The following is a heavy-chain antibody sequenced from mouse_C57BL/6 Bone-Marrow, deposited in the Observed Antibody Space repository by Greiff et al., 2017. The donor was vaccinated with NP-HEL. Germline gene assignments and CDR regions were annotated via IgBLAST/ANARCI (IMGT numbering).Heavy chain of an antibody. CDR1: GFTFSDYG. CDR3: ARRAYDYDRKCNYAMDY. J-gene: IGHJ4*01. D-gene: IGHD2-4*01. Sequence: EVKLVESGGGLVQPGGSLKLSCAASGFTFSDYGMAWVRQAPRKGPEWVAFISNLAYSIYYADTVTGRFTISRVNAKNTLYLEMSSLRSEDTAMYYCARRAYDYDRKCNYAMDYWGQGTSVTVSS. CDR2: ISNLAYSI. V-gene: IGHV5-15*01.